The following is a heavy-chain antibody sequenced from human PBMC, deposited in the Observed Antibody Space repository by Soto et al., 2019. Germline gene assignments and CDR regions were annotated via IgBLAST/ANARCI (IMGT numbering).Heavy chain of an antibody. Sequence: QVQLVQSGAEVKKPGSSVKVSCKASGGTFSSYAISWVRQAPGQGLEWMGGIIPIFGTANYAQKLQGRVTITADESTSTAYMELSSLRSEDTAVYYCAKKGRTAGDYYYYGMDVWGQGTTVTVSS. D-gene: IGHD6-19*01. J-gene: IGHJ6*02. CDR3: AKKGRTAGDYYYYGMDV. CDR2: IIPIFGTA. CDR1: GGTFSSYA. V-gene: IGHV1-69*12.